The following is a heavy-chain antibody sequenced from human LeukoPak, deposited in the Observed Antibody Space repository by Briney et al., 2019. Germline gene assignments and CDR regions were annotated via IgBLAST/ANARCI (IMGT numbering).Heavy chain of an antibody. CDR2: IYYSGST. J-gene: IGHJ5*02. CDR3: ARKSSGWFDL. CDR1: GGSISSHY. Sequence: PSETLSLTCTVSGGSISSHYWSWIRQPPGKGLEWIAYIYYSGSTNYNPSLKSRVTISLDTSKNQFSLKLISVTPADTALYYCARKSSGWFDLWGQGTLVTVSS. V-gene: IGHV4-59*11.